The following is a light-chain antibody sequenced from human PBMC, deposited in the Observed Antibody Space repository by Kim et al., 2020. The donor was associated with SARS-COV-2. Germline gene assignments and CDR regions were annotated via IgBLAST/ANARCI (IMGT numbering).Light chain of an antibody. J-gene: IGKJ2*01. CDR1: QAISNW. Sequence: AIRMTQSPFSLSASVGDRVTIACWASQAISNWVAWYQQKPGKAPELLIYGASTLQSGVPSRFRGGGSGTDFTLTITSLQSEDFATYYCQQYSSFAYTFGQGTKLEI. CDR3: QQYSSFAYT. CDR2: GAS. V-gene: IGKV1-8*01.